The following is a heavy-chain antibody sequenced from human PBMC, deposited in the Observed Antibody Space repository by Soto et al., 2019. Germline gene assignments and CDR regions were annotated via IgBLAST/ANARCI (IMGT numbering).Heavy chain of an antibody. J-gene: IGHJ6*02. CDR3: ARGIEGWYQGRYYYGMDV. Sequence: QVQLQESGPGLVKPSETLSLTCTVSGGSVSSGSYYGSWIRQPPGKGLEWIGYIYYSGSTNYNPSLKSRVTISVDTSKNQCSLKLSSVTAADTAVYYCARGIEGWYQGRYYYGMDVWGQGTTVTVSS. CDR1: GGSVSSGSYY. CDR2: IYYSGST. D-gene: IGHD6-19*01. V-gene: IGHV4-61*01.